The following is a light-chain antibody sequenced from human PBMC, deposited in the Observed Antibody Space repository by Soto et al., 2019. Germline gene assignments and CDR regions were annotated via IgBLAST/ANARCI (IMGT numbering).Light chain of an antibody. CDR2: TAS. Sequence: DLQMTQYPSTLSASVGGRVTITCRASQSISSWFAWYKQTPGKAPNLLIYTASSLQGRVPSRFSGSESGTEFTLNVSSLQPEDFATYYCQQYNTFPYTFCQGTQRQI. CDR1: QSISSW. CDR3: QQYNTFPYT. J-gene: IGKJ2*01. V-gene: IGKV1-5*03.